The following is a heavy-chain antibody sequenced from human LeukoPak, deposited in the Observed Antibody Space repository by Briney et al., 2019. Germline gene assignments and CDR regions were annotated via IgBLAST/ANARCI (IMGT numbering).Heavy chain of an antibody. J-gene: IGHJ1*01. CDR2: ISSSGSTI. D-gene: IGHD2-2*01. CDR1: GFTFSAFW. Sequence: GGSLRLSCAASGFTFSAFWMSWVRRAPGKGLEWVSYISSSGSTIYYADSVKGRFTISRDNAKNSLYLQMNSLRAEDTAVYYCARKEVVPAAPLALWGQGTLVTVSS. V-gene: IGHV3-11*01. CDR3: ARKEVVPAAPLAL.